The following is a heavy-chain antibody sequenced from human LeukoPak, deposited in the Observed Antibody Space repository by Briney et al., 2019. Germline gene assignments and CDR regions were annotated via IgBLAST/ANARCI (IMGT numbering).Heavy chain of an antibody. V-gene: IGHV1-18*01. D-gene: IGHD6-13*01. Sequence: GASVKVSCKASGYTFTSYGISWVRQAPGQGLEWMGWISAYNGNTNYAQKLQGRVTMTTDTSTSTAYMELRSLRSDDTAVYYCARDGIAAAGNYYYYHGMDVWGQGTTVTVSS. CDR1: GYTFTSYG. J-gene: IGHJ6*02. CDR2: ISAYNGNT. CDR3: ARDGIAAAGNYYYYHGMDV.